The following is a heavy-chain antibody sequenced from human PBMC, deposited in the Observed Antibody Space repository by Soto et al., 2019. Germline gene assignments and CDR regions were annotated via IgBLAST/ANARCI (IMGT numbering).Heavy chain of an antibody. CDR3: ASSYGDYVSY. CDR1: GGSLSRYY. Sequence: PSETLSLTCTVSGGSLSRYYWTWIRQPPGKGLEWIGYIYYSATTNYNPSLKSRVTISVDTSKNQFSLKLSSVTAADTAVYYCASSYGDYVSYWGQGTLATVSS. D-gene: IGHD4-17*01. V-gene: IGHV4-59*08. J-gene: IGHJ4*02. CDR2: IYYSATT.